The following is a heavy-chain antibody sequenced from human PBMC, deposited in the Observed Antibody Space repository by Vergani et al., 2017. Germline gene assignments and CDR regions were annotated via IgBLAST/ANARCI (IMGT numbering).Heavy chain of an antibody. Sequence: QVQLQESGPGLVKPSQTLSLTCTVSGGSISSGDYYWSWIRQPPGKGLEWIGYIYYSGSTYYNPSIKSRVTISVDTSKNQFSLKLSSVTAADTAVYYCAREHAVGYCSSTSCYLDWFDPWGQGTLVTVSS. CDR3: AREHAVGYCSSTSCYLDWFDP. V-gene: IGHV4-30-4*01. CDR2: IYYSGST. J-gene: IGHJ5*02. CDR1: GGSISSGDYY. D-gene: IGHD2-2*03.